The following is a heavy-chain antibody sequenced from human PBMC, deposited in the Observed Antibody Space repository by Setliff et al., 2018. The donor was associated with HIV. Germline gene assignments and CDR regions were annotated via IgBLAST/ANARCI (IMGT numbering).Heavy chain of an antibody. CDR3: TRDKSNWIDP. V-gene: IGHV3-49*04. CDR2: IRSKAYGGTT. CDR1: GFTFGDYA. J-gene: IGHJ5*02. Sequence: LRLSCPASGFTFGDYAMSWVRQAPGKGLEWVGFIRSKAYGGTTEYAASVKGRFIISRDDSKSIAYLQMNGLKTEDTAVYYCTRDKSNWIDPWGQGTLVTVSS.